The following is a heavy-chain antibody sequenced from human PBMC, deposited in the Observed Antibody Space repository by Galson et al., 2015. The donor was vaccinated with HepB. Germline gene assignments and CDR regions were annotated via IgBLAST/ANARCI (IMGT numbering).Heavy chain of an antibody. D-gene: IGHD6-13*01. J-gene: IGHJ6*02. V-gene: IGHV1-2*04. CDR3: ARAVSYSSTLPGMDV. CDR2: INPNSGGT. Sequence: SVKVSCKASGYTFTGYYMHWVRQAPGQGLEWVGWINPNSGGTNYAQKFQGWVTMTRDTSISTAYMELSRLRSDDTAVYYCARAVSYSSTLPGMDVWGQGTTVTVSS. CDR1: GYTFTGYY.